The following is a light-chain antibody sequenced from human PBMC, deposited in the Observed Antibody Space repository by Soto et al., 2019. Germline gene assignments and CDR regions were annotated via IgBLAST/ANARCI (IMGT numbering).Light chain of an antibody. Sequence: QSALTQPASVSGSPGQSITISCTGTSSDVGGYNYVSWYQQYPGKAPKLMIYDVSNRPSGVSNRFSGSKSGNTASLTISGLQAEYEADYYCTSYTTSSTLVFGTGTTVTVL. CDR1: SSDVGGYNY. CDR2: DVS. CDR3: TSYTTSSTLV. J-gene: IGLJ1*01. V-gene: IGLV2-14*01.